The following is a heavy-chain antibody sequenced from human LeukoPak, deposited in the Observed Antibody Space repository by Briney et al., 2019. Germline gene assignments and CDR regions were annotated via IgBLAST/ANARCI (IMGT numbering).Heavy chain of an antibody. V-gene: IGHV3-53*01. J-gene: IGHJ4*02. Sequence: GGSLRLSCAASGFTVSSNYMSWVRQAPGKGLEWVSVIYSGGSTYYADSVKGRFTISRDNSKNTLYLQMNSLRAEDTAVYYCARDSVGYYDSSGYSVNYWGQGTLVTVPS. CDR3: ARDSVGYYDSSGYSVNY. CDR2: IYSGGST. D-gene: IGHD3-22*01. CDR1: GFTVSSNY.